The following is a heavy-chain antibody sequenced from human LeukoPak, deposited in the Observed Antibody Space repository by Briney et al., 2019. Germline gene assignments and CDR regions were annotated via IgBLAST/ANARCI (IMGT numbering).Heavy chain of an antibody. CDR2: IYHSGST. D-gene: IGHD2-2*01. Sequence: PSETLSLTCAVSGYPISSGYYWGWIRQPPGKGLEWIGSIYHSGSTYYNPSLKSRVTISVDTSKNQFSLKLSSVTAADTAVYYCARVLPAATYDYRGQGTLVTVSS. V-gene: IGHV4-38-2*01. CDR3: ARVLPAATYDY. J-gene: IGHJ4*02. CDR1: GYPISSGYY.